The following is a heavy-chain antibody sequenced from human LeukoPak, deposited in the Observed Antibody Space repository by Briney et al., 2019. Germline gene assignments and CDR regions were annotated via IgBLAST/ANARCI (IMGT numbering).Heavy chain of an antibody. V-gene: IGHV1-69*04. D-gene: IGHD2-2*01. J-gene: IGHJ6*02. Sequence: GASVKVSCKASGYTFTSYGISWVRQAPGQGLEWMGRIIPILGIANYAQKFQGRVTITADKSTSTAYMELSSLRSEDTAVYYCARDSISLVVVPAAMPGHYYYGMDVWGQGTTVTVSS. CDR2: IIPILGIA. CDR1: GYTFTSYG. CDR3: ARDSISLVVVPAAMPGHYYYGMDV.